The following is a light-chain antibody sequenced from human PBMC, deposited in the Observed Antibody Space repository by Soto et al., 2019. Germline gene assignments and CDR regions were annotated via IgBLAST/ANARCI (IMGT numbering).Light chain of an antibody. CDR3: QSYDTSLSGVI. V-gene: IGLV1-40*01. J-gene: IGLJ2*01. Sequence: QSVLTQTPSVSGAPGQTITMSCTGSSSNIGAGYDVHWYQHIPGAAPRLLIYADNNRPSGVPDRFSASKSGTAASLAITGLQGEDEANYYCQSYDTSLSGVIFGAGTQVTVL. CDR2: ADN. CDR1: SSNIGAGYD.